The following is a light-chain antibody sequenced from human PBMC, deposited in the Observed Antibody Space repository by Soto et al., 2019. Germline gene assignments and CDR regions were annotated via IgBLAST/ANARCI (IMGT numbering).Light chain of an antibody. CDR1: QSVSSSY. Sequence: EIVLAQSPGTLCLFPGERATLSCRASQSVSSSYLAWYQQKPGQAPRLLIYGASSRATGIPDRFSGSGSGTDFTLTISRLEPEDFAVYYCQQYGRSLLTFGGGTKVDIK. CDR3: QQYGRSLLT. J-gene: IGKJ4*01. CDR2: GAS. V-gene: IGKV3-20*01.